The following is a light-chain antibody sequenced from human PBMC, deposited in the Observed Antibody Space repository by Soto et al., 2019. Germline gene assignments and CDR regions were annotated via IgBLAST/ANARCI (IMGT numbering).Light chain of an antibody. CDR1: QRLSASD. J-gene: IGKJ1*01. CDR3: QQYAGSPRT. CDR2: GVS. Sequence: EIVLTQSPGTLSLSPGQRATLSCRASQRLSASDIAWYQQKPGQAPKFLIYGVSSRATGIPDRFSGSGSGTDFTLTISRLEPEDFAVYHCQQYAGSPRTFGQGTKVDIK. V-gene: IGKV3-20*01.